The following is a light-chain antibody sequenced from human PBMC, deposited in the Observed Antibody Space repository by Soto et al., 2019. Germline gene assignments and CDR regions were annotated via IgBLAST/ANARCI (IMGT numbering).Light chain of an antibody. CDR2: DVD. J-gene: IGLJ3*02. V-gene: IGLV2-14*01. CDR1: SSDVGAFHY. Sequence: QSALTQPASVSGSPGQSITISCTGTSSDVGAFHYVSWYQQHPGKAPKLMIYDVDNRPSGISDRFSGSKSGNTASLTISGLQPDDEGDYSCSSYTNHNPRVFGGGTKLTVL. CDR3: SSYTNHNPRV.